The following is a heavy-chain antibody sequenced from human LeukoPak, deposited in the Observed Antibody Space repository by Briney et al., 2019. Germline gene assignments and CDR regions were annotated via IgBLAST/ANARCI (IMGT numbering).Heavy chain of an antibody. CDR2: INPSGGST. CDR3: ARMGGRTYDSSGYND. V-gene: IGHV1-46*01. J-gene: IGHJ4*02. D-gene: IGHD3-22*01. CDR1: GYTFTSYD. Sequence: ASVKVSCKASGYTFTSYDINWVRQATGQGLEWMGIINPSGGSTSYAQKFQGRVTMTRDMSTSTVYMELSSLRSEDTAVYYCARMGGRTYDSSGYNDWGQGTLVTVSS.